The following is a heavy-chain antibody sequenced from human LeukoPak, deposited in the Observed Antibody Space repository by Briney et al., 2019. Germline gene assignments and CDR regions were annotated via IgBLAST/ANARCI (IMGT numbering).Heavy chain of an antibody. CDR2: IYSGGST. D-gene: IGHD5-18*01. V-gene: IGHV3-66*01. CDR3: AREGHSYAHGSFDY. Sequence: PGGSLRLSCAASEFSVGSNYMTWVRQAPGKGLEWVSLIYSGGSTYYADSVKGRSTISRDNSKNTLYLQMNSLRVEDTAVYYCAREGHSYAHGSFDYWGQGTLVTVSS. J-gene: IGHJ4*02. CDR1: EFSVGSNY.